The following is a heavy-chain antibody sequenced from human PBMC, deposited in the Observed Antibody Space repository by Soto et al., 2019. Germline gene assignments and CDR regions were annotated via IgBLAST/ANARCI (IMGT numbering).Heavy chain of an antibody. J-gene: IGHJ4*02. CDR2: INHSGST. CDR1: GGSFSGYY. D-gene: IGHD3-22*01. V-gene: IGHV4-34*01. CDR3: ARGLPYLDSSGYPEAYYFDY. Sequence: KPSETLSLTCAVYGGSFSGYYWSWIRQPPGKGLECIGEINHSGSTNYNPSLKSRVTISVDTSKNQFSLKLSSVTAADTAVYYCARGLPYLDSSGYPEAYYFDYWGQGTLVTVSS.